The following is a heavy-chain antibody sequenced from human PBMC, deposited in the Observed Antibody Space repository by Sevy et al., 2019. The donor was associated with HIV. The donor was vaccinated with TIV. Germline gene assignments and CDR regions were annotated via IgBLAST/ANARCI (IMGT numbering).Heavy chain of an antibody. CDR1: GFTFSGSA. J-gene: IGHJ4*02. CDR2: ISYNGDFK. V-gene: IGHV3-30*18. D-gene: IGHD5-12*01. CDR3: AKDYVIAGGYRSHFDH. Sequence: GGSLRLSCAASGFTFSGSAMHWVRQAPGQGLEWVSVISYNGDFKYYADSVKGRFPITRDNSRNTVYLQMNSLRAEDTGVYYCAKDYVIAGGYRSHFDHWGKGSLVTVSS.